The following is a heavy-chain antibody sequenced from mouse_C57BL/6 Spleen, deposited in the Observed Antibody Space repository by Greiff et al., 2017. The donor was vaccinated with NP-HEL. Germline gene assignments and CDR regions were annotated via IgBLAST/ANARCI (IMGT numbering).Heavy chain of an antibody. CDR3: ARSLNYYGSSPWYFDV. V-gene: IGHV1-19*01. Sequence: VQLQQSGPVLVKPGASVTMSCKASGYTFTDYYMNWVKQSPGKSLEWIGVINPYNGGTSYNQKFKGKATLTVDKSSSTAYMELNSLTSEDSAVYYCARSLNYYGSSPWYFDVWGTGTTVTVSS. CDR2: INPYNGGT. J-gene: IGHJ1*03. D-gene: IGHD1-1*01. CDR1: GYTFTDYY.